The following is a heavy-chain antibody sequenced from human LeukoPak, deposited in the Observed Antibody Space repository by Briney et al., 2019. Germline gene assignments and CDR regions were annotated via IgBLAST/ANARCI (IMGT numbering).Heavy chain of an antibody. CDR3: ARDFAGLTGTLRAEYFQH. V-gene: IGHV3-66*01. Sequence: GRSLRLSCAASGLTVSSNYMSWVRQAPGKGLEWVSVIYSGGSTYYADSVKGRFTISRDNSKNTLYLQMNSLRAEDTAVYYCARDFAGLTGTLRAEYFQHWGQGTLVTVSS. CDR2: IYSGGST. J-gene: IGHJ1*01. CDR1: GLTVSSNY. D-gene: IGHD1-20*01.